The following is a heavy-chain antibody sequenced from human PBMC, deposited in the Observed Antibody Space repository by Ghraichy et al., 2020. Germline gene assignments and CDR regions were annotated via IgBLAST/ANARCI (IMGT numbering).Heavy chain of an antibody. CDR2: MNPNSDNT. CDR1: GYTFTSYD. CDR3: AREGLGYCSTTSCLGAFDI. D-gene: IGHD2-2*01. V-gene: IGHV1-8*01. Sequence: SVKVSCKASGYTFTSYDINWVRQATGQGLEWMGWMNPNSDNTGYAQKFQGRVTMTRNTSISTAYMELSSLRSEDTAVYYCAREGLGYCSTTSCLGAFDIWGQGTMVTVSS. J-gene: IGHJ3*02.